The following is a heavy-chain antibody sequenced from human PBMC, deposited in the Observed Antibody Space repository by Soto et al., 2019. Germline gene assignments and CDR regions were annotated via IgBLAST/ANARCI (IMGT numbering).Heavy chain of an antibody. CDR3: AKSPILTGYYIDYYYGMDV. CDR2: ISYDETNK. Sequence: GGSLRLSCAASGLTFSSYGMHWVRQAPGKGLEWVALISYDETNKYYADSVRGRFTISRDNSKKTLFLQMNSLRAEDTAVYYCAKSPILTGYYIDYYYGMDVWGQGTTVTVSS. D-gene: IGHD3-9*01. J-gene: IGHJ6*02. V-gene: IGHV3-30*18. CDR1: GLTFSSYG.